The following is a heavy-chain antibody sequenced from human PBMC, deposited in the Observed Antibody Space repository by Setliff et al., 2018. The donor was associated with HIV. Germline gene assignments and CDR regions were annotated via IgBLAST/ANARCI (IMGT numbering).Heavy chain of an antibody. CDR2: ISSSSRSK. CDR1: GFTFSSYS. Sequence: RLSCAASGFTFSSYSMNWVRQAPGKGLEWVSYISSSSRSKYYADSVKGRFTISRDNAKNSLYLQMNSLTAEDTAVYFCARSPYGDYGLDYWGQGTLVTVSS. D-gene: IGHD4-17*01. CDR3: ARSPYGDYGLDY. V-gene: IGHV3-21*05. J-gene: IGHJ4*02.